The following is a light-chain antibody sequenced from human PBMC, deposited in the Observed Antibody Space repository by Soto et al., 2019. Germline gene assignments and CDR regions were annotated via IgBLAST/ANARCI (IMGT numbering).Light chain of an antibody. Sequence: DIQMTQSPSSLSASVGDTVTITCRASQRINNDLNWYQQKPGRAPKLLIYDISTLQTGVPTRFSGSASGTDFTLTISSLQPEDFAAYYCQQTYSIPLTFGQGTKVQIK. V-gene: IGKV1-39*01. J-gene: IGKJ1*01. CDR3: QQTYSIPLT. CDR2: DIS. CDR1: QRINND.